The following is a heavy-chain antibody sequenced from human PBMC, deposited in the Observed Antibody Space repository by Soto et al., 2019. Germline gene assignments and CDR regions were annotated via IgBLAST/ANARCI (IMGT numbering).Heavy chain of an antibody. CDR2: IGVYNNNR. V-gene: IGHV1-18*04. D-gene: IGHD3-10*01. CDR3: ARDQLGARGDY. CDR1: GYTFTSYG. J-gene: IGHJ4*02. Sequence: ASVKVSCKASGYTFTSYGISWVRQAPGQGLEWMGWIGVYNNNRNYAQKVQGRVTMTTDTSTSTAYMELRSLISDDTAVYYCARDQLGARGDYWGQGSLVTVSS.